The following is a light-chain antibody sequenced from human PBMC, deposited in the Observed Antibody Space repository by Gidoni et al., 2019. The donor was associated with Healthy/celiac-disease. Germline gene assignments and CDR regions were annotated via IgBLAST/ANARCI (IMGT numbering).Light chain of an antibody. J-gene: IGKJ3*01. Sequence: DIVMTQSPLSLPVTPGEPASISCRSSQSLLHSNGYNYLDWYLQKPEQSPQLLIYLGSNRASGVPDRFSGSASGTDFTLKISRVEAEDVGVYYCMQALQNPFTFGPGTKVDIK. V-gene: IGKV2-28*01. CDR3: MQALQNPFT. CDR2: LGS. CDR1: QSLLHSNGYNY.